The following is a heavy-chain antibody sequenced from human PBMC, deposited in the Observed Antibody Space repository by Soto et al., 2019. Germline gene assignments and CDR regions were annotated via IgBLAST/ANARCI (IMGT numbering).Heavy chain of an antibody. D-gene: IGHD6-13*01. Sequence: QVQLVQSGAEVKKPGSSVKVSCKASGGTFSSYTISWVRQAPGQGLEWMGRIIPILGITNYAQKFQGRVTITXVKSTXXAYMELSSLRSEDTAVYYCAIYSSSWGYYYYGMDVWGQGTTVTVSS. CDR2: IIPILGIT. CDR1: GGTFSSYT. J-gene: IGHJ6*02. V-gene: IGHV1-69*02. CDR3: AIYSSSWGYYYYGMDV.